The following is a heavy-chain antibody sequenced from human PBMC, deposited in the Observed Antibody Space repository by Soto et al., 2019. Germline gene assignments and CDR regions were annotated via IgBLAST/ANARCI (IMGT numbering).Heavy chain of an antibody. V-gene: IGHV4-30-4*01. D-gene: IGHD2-8*01. CDR1: RGSISSGAYY. J-gene: IGHJ4*02. Sequence: SETLSLTCTVSRGSISSGAYYWNWIRQTPGKGLEWIGYTSYIGSTYYNPSLKSRVAISRDTSNNQFSLKLTPVTAAATAVYYCARGFPNGLFLIHFGYWGQGTLITVSS. CDR3: ARGFPNGLFLIHFGY. CDR2: TSYIGST.